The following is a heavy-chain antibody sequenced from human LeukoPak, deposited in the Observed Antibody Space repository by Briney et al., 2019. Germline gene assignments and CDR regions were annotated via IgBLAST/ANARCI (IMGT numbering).Heavy chain of an antibody. Sequence: PSETLSLTCSVSGGSISSSSFYWGWIRQPPGKGLEYIGSIYYSGSTYYNPSLKSRVTISVDTSKNQFSLKLSSVTAADTAVYYCARARRWEPVDYWGQGTLVTVSS. V-gene: IGHV4-39*01. CDR2: IYYSGST. CDR3: ARARRWEPVDY. J-gene: IGHJ4*02. CDR1: GGSISSSSFY. D-gene: IGHD1-26*01.